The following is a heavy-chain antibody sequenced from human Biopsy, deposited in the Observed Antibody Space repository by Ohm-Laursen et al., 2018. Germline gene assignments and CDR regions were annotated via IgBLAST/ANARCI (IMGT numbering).Heavy chain of an antibody. J-gene: IGHJ4*02. Sequence: SSGKVSCKASGGTFSNYAISWVRQAPGEGLEWMGGVIAVSGLVNYAPKFQGRVSITADKSTTTAYMELSNLKSEDTAVYYCATPFQYYDSWGGYPPFDHWGQGTLVTVSS. CDR1: GGTFSNYA. CDR2: VIAVSGLV. D-gene: IGHD3-3*01. CDR3: ATPFQYYDSWGGYPPFDH. V-gene: IGHV1-69*17.